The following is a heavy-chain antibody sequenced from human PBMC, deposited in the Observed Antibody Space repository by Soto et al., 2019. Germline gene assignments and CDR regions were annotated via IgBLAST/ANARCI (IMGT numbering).Heavy chain of an antibody. V-gene: IGHV1-18*01. CDR1: GYTFTSYG. J-gene: IGHJ4*02. D-gene: IGHD3-9*01. CDR2: ISAYNGNT. CDR3: ARGKDDILTGYFDY. Sequence: VKVSCKASGYTFTSYGISWVRQAPGQGLEWMGWISAYNGNTNYAQKLQGRVTMTTDTSTSTAYMELRSLRSDDTAVYYCARGKDDILTGYFDYWGQGTLVTVSS.